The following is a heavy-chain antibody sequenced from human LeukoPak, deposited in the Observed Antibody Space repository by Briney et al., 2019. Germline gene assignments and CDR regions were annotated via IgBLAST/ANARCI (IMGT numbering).Heavy chain of an antibody. CDR1: GGSISSYY. Sequence: SETLSLTCTVSGGSISSYYWSWIRQPPGKGLEWIGYIYTSGSTNYNPSLKSRVTISVDTSKNQFSLKLSSVTAADTAVYYCARHTYSNSLGNWGQGTLVTVSS. CDR3: ARHTYSNSLGN. J-gene: IGHJ4*02. V-gene: IGHV4-4*09. D-gene: IGHD6-6*01. CDR2: IYTSGST.